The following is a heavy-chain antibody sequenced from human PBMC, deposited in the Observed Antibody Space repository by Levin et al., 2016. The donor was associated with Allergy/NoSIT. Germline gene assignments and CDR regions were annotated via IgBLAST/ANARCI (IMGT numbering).Heavy chain of an antibody. D-gene: IGHD3-3*01. V-gene: IGHV4-31*02. Sequence: WIRQPPGKGLEWIGYIYYSGSTYYNPSLKSRVTISVDTSKNQFSLKLSSVTAADTAVYYCARQLYTILRFDPWGQGTLVTVSS. J-gene: IGHJ5*02. CDR3: ARQLYTILRFDP. CDR2: IYYSGST.